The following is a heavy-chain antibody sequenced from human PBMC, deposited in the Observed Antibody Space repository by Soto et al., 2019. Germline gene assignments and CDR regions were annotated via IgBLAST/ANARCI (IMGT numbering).Heavy chain of an antibody. CDR3: ARAMLDSTFDF. D-gene: IGHD3-10*02. CDR2: IYYSGRT. CDR1: GYPISSSTS. Sequence: SETLSLTCAVSGYPISSSTSWGWIRQPPGKGLEWIGHIYYSGRTYYNPSLKGRVSLSVDTSKSQFSLSLRSVTAADTAVYYCARAMLDSTFDFWGQGTLVTVS. J-gene: IGHJ4*02. V-gene: IGHV4-28*01.